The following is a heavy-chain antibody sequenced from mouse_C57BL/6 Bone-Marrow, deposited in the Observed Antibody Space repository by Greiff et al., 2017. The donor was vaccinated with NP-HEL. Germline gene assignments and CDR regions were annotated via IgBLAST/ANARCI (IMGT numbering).Heavy chain of an antibody. CDR1: GFTFSSYG. CDR2: ISSGGSYT. V-gene: IGHV5-6*01. CDR3: ARHHDGYLYWYFDV. J-gene: IGHJ1*03. D-gene: IGHD2-3*01. Sequence: EVQLVESGGDLVKPGGSLKLPCAAFGFTFSSYGMSWVRQTPDKRLEWVATISSGGSYTYYPDSVKGRFLIFRDNAKNTLYLQMSSLKSQDTAMYYCARHHDGYLYWYFDVWGTGTTVTVSS.